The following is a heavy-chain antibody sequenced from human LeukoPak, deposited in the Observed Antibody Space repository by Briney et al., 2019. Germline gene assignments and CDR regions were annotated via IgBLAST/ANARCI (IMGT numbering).Heavy chain of an antibody. CDR1: GYSFTSYW. J-gene: IGHJ4*02. CDR3: ARKDYGDYKSFDY. D-gene: IGHD4-17*01. CDR2: IYPGDSDT. V-gene: IGHV5-51*01. Sequence: GESLQISCQGSGYSFTSYWIGWVRQMPGKGLEWMGIIYPGDSDTRYSPSFQGQVTISADKSISTAYPQWSSLKASDTAMYYCARKDYGDYKSFDYWGQGTLVTVSS.